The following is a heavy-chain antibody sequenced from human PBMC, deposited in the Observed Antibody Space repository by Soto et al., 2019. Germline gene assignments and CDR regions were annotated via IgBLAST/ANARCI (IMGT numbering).Heavy chain of an antibody. V-gene: IGHV3-15*01. D-gene: IGHD2-2*01. CDR3: TTRPGGAVPAAPKDYYYYYMDV. CDR1: GFTFSNAW. J-gene: IGHJ6*03. CDR2: IKSKTDGGTT. Sequence: GGSLRLSCAASGFTFSNAWMSWVRQAPGKGLEWVGRIKSKTDGGTTDYAAPVKGRFTISRDDSKNTLYLQMNSLKTEDTAVYYCTTRPGGAVPAAPKDYYYYYMDVWGKGTTVTVSS.